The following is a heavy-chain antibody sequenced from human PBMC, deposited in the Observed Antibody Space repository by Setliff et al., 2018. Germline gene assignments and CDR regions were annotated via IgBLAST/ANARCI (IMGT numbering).Heavy chain of an antibody. Sequence: SETLSLTCSVSGGSISSSYYWSWIRQPAGKGLEWIGRVYTNGGTDYNPSLKSRATISLDTSKNQLSLKLTSVTATDTAVYYCARVDFTMIQGVLGLWGQGTLVTVSS. D-gene: IGHD3-10*01. CDR3: ARVDFTMIQGVLGL. CDR2: VYTNGGT. CDR1: GGSISSSYY. J-gene: IGHJ1*01. V-gene: IGHV4-4*07.